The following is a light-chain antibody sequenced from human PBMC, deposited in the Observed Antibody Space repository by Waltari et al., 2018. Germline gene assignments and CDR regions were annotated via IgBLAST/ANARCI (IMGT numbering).Light chain of an antibody. CDR1: QNVLYSPNTKNY. CDR2: WAS. CDR3: HQYSSSSRT. V-gene: IGKV4-1*01. Sequence: DVVMTQSPDSLAVSLGERVTINCKSIQNVLYSPNTKNYFAWYQQKPGQPPKLLIYWASNRVSGVPDRFSGSGSGTDFTLTISSLQAEDVAIYYCHQYSSSSRTFGQGTKLEIK. J-gene: IGKJ2*01.